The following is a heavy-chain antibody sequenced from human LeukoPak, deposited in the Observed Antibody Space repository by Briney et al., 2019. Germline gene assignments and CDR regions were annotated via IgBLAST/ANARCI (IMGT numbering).Heavy chain of an antibody. CDR1: GFTFNIYA. CDR3: AAQWLVSG. J-gene: IGHJ4*02. D-gene: IGHD6-19*01. V-gene: IGHV3-23*01. CDR2: ISGSGGTT. Sequence: PGGSLRLSCAASGFTFNIYAMNWVRQAPGKGLERVSGISGSGGTTYYADSVKGRFTISRDNFKNTLYLQMNSLTADDTAVYYCAAQWLVSGGGQGTLVTVSS.